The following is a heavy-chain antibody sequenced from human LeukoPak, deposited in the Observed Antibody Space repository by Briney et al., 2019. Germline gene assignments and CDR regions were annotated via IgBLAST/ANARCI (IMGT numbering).Heavy chain of an antibody. V-gene: IGHV4-59*01. CDR2: IYYSGST. CDR1: GGSISSYY. D-gene: IGHD6-13*01. CDR3: ARAPPLYSSFDY. Sequence: SETLSLTCTVSGGSISSYYWSWIRQPPGKGLEWIGYIYYSGSTNYNPSLKSRVTISVDTSKNQFSLKLSSVTAADTAVYYCARAPPLYSSFDYWGQGTLVTVSS. J-gene: IGHJ4*02.